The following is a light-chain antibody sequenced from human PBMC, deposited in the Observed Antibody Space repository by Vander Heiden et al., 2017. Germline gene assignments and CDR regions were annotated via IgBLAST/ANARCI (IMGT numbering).Light chain of an antibody. CDR1: PSLGVY. CDR2: IAS. CDR3: QQTYTTPQT. Sequence: DIQMTQSPSSLSASLGARVTIPCRTCPSLGVYLNWYQQKPGKAPNLLIYIASSLQTGVPPRFSGSGSGIDFTLTISSLQPEDSATYYCQQTYTTPQTFGGGTKVEIK. J-gene: IGKJ4*01. V-gene: IGKV1-39*01.